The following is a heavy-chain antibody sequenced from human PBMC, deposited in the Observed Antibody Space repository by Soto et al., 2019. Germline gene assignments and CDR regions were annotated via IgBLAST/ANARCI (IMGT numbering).Heavy chain of an antibody. CDR3: ARDLVGGSYYSH. D-gene: IGHD1-26*01. CDR2: IKEDGSGK. CDR1: GVTLSSYW. J-gene: IGHJ4*02. V-gene: IGHV3-7*03. Sequence: XGSLILSCAACGVTLSSYWMSWVRQTPGKGLDWVARIKEDGSGKYYLDSVKGRFTISRDNAKNSLYLQMNSLRAEDTAVYYCARDLVGGSYYSHWGQGTLVTVSS.